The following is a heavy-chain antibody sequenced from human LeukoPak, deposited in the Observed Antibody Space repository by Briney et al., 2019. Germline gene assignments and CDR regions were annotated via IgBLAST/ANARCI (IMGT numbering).Heavy chain of an antibody. CDR3: ARAVSSGSYSDY. CDR1: GYTLTELS. J-gene: IGHJ4*02. CDR2: FDPEDGET. D-gene: IGHD1-26*01. Sequence: GASVKVSCKVSGYTLTELSMHWVRQAPGKGLEWMGGFDPEDGETIYAQKFQGRVTMTTDTSTSTAYMELRSLRSDDTAVYYCARAVSSGSYSDYWGQGTLVTVSS. V-gene: IGHV1-24*01.